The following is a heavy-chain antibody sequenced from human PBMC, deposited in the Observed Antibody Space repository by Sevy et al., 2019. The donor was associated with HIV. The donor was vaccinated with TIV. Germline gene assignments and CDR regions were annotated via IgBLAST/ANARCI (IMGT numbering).Heavy chain of an antibody. Sequence: GGSLRLSCAASRFTFSSYGMHWVRQAPGKGLEWVAVIWYDGTNKEYADSVKGRFTISRDNSKNTLYLQMSSLRADDTAVYYCARERLAVAGIGFYFDYWGQGTLVTVSS. CDR2: IWYDGTNK. D-gene: IGHD6-19*01. CDR3: ARERLAVAGIGFYFDY. V-gene: IGHV3-33*01. J-gene: IGHJ4*02. CDR1: RFTFSSYG.